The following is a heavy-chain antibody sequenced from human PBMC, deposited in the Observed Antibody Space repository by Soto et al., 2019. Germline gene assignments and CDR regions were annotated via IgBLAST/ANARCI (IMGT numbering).Heavy chain of an antibody. J-gene: IGHJ6*02. CDR2: IYPGDSDT. D-gene: IGHD2-21*02. CDR1: GYRFTSYW. Sequence: GESLKISCKGSGYRFTSYWIGWVRQMPGKGLEWMGIIYPGDSDTRYSPSFQGQVTISADKSISTAYLQWSSLKASDTAMYYCARPGVTADEYYYYGMDVWGQGTTVT. V-gene: IGHV5-51*01. CDR3: ARPGVTADEYYYYGMDV.